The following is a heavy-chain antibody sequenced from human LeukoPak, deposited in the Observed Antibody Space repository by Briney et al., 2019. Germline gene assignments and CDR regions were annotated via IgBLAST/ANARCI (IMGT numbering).Heavy chain of an antibody. CDR2: ISGSGGTT. J-gene: IGHJ4*02. CDR1: GFTFSSYA. V-gene: IGHV3-23*01. D-gene: IGHD2-2*01. Sequence: GGSLRLSCAASGFTFSSYAMSWVRQAPGKGGEWVSAISGSGGTTYYSHSVNCRFTISTDNSKNTLYLQINSLRAEDTAVYYCAKLGTRLPVWYYFDYWGQGTLVTVSS. CDR3: AKLGTRLPVWYYFDY.